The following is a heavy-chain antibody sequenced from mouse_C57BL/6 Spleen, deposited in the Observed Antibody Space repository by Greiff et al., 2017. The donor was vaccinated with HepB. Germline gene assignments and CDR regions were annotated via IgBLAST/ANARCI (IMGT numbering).Heavy chain of an antibody. CDR1: GYSITSGYY. Sequence: DVQLQESGPGLVKPSQSLSLTCSVTGYSITSGYYWNWIRQFPGNKLEWMGYISYDGSNNYNPSLKNRIPITRDTSKNQFFLKLNSVTTEDTATYYCASTLLRYYFDYWGQGTTLTVSS. D-gene: IGHD1-1*01. V-gene: IGHV3-6*01. CDR2: ISYDGSN. J-gene: IGHJ2*01. CDR3: ASTLLRYYFDY.